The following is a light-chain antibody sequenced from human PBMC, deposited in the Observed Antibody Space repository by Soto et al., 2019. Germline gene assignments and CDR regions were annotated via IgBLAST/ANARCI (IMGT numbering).Light chain of an antibody. Sequence: DIQMTQSPSTLSASVGDRVTISCRASQSISTWLAWYQQKQGKAPKVLIYEASNFESGVPSRCSGSGSGTEFTLTIRIQQPDDFATYYCQHYNTYTTFGPGTKVDI. CDR2: EAS. J-gene: IGKJ3*01. V-gene: IGKV1-5*03. CDR3: QHYNTYTT. CDR1: QSISTW.